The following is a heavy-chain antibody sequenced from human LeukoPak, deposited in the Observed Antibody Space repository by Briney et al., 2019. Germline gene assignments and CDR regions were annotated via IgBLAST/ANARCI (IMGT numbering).Heavy chain of an antibody. D-gene: IGHD2-2*02. CDR1: GSSISSYY. Sequence: SETLSLTCTVSGSSISSYYWSWIRQPAGKGLEWIGRIYTSGSTNYNPSLKSRVTMSVDTSKNQFSLKLSSVTAADTAVYYCARDRGTIVVVPAAIGWFDPWGQGTLVTVSS. CDR2: IYTSGST. J-gene: IGHJ5*02. V-gene: IGHV4-4*07. CDR3: ARDRGTIVVVPAAIGWFDP.